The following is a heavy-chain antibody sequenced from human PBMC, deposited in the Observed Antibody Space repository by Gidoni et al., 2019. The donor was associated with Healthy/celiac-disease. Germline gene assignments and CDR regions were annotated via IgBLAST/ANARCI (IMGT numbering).Heavy chain of an antibody. J-gene: IGHJ3*02. CDR3: ARDVGYSGTLEAFDI. CDR1: GSTFRRYA. CDR2: ISYDGSNK. V-gene: IGHV3-30-3*01. Sequence: QVQLVESGGGVVQPGRSLRLSCAAAGSTFRRYAMHWVRQAPGKGLEWVAVISYDGSNKYYADSVKGRFTISRDNSKNTLYLQMNSLRAEDTAVYYCARDVGYSGTLEAFDIWGQGTMVTVSS. D-gene: IGHD5-12*01.